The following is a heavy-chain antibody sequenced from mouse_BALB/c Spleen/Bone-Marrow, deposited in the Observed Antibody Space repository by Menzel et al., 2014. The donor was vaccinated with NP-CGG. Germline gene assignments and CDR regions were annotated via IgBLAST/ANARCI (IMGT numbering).Heavy chain of an antibody. CDR1: GFDFGRYW. Sequence: EVQLVESGGGLVQPGGSLNLACVASGFDFGRYWVSWARQAPRKGLEWIGEINPGSSTINYSPSLKDKFIISRDNAKNTLYLQMIKVSSEDTVLYYFARPGYYGHHDKWGQGSTRTVSS. CDR2: INPGSSTI. D-gene: IGHD1-2*01. CDR3: ARPGYYGHHDK. J-gene: IGHJ2*01. V-gene: IGHV4-2*02.